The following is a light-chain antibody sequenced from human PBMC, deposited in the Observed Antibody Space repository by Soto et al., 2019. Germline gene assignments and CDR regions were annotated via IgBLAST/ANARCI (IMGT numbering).Light chain of an antibody. CDR1: TSDVGGCNY. V-gene: IGLV2-14*01. Sequence: QSVLTQPASVSGSPGQSITISCTGTTSDVGGCNYVAWYQQHPGKAPKLMIYEVSNRPSGVSHRFSGSKSGNTASLTISGLRAEDEADYYCSSCTSSSSVVFGGGTKLTVL. CDR3: SSCTSSSSVV. J-gene: IGLJ3*02. CDR2: EVS.